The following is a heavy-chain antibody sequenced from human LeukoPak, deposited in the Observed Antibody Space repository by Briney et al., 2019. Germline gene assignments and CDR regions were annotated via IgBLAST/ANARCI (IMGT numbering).Heavy chain of an antibody. CDR1: GFTFSSYG. J-gene: IGHJ6*04. V-gene: IGHV3-30*18. D-gene: IGHD2-15*01. CDR2: ISYDGSNK. Sequence: GRSLRLSCAASGFTFSSYGMHWGRQAPGKGLEWVAVISYDGSNKYYADSVKGRFTISRDNSKNTLYLQMNSLRAEDTAVYYCAKVGYCSGGSCSYGMDVWGKGTTVTVSS. CDR3: AKVGYCSGGSCSYGMDV.